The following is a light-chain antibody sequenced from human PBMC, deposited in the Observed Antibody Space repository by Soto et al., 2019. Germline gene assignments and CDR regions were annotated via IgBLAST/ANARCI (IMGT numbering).Light chain of an antibody. V-gene: IGLV2-14*03. CDR2: DVR. CDR1: SSDVGGYNF. Sequence: QSALTQPASVSGSPGQSITISCTGTSSDVGGYNFVSWYQQHPGKAPKVIIYDVRNRPSGVSNRFSGSKSGNTASLTISGLQAEDEADYYCTSYTSSSTVVFGGGTQLTVL. CDR3: TSYTSSSTVV. J-gene: IGLJ2*01.